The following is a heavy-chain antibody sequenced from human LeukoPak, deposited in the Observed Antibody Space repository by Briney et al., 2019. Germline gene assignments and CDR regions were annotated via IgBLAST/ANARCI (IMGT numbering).Heavy chain of an antibody. CDR2: INWNGGST. CDR1: GFTFSSYE. Sequence: GGSLRLSCAASGFTFSSYEMNWVRQAPGKGLEWVSGINWNGGSTGYADSVKGRFTISRDNAKNSLYLQMNSLRAEDTALYYCARDVHASSPGVNYFDYWGQGTLVTVSS. D-gene: IGHD6-13*01. J-gene: IGHJ4*02. V-gene: IGHV3-20*04. CDR3: ARDVHASSPGVNYFDY.